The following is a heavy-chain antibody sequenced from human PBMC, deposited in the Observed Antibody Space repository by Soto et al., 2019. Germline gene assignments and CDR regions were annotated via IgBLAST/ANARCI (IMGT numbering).Heavy chain of an antibody. J-gene: IGHJ6*02. Sequence: QVQLVESGGNVVQPGRSLRLSCAASGFSFSSHGMHWVRQAPGKGLEWVAHLWAGGNIRYYAYSVKGRFTISSDHSKTTLYLQMDSLGAEDTAVYYCARDAQHVANYGMDVWGQGTRVTVSS. V-gene: IGHV3-33*01. CDR3: ARDAQHVANYGMDV. CDR1: GFSFSSHG. D-gene: IGHD6-13*01. CDR2: LWAGGNIR.